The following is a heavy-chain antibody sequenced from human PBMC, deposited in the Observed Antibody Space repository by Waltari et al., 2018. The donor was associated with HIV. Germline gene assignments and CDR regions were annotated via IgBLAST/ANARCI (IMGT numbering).Heavy chain of an antibody. CDR3: ARDRPYYYGSGSLRYFDY. D-gene: IGHD3-10*01. CDR2: IYTSGGT. V-gene: IGHV4-61*02. CDR1: GGSISSGSYY. J-gene: IGHJ4*02. Sequence: QVQLQESGPGLVKPSQTLSLTCTVSGGSISSGSYYWSWIRQPAGKGLEWIGRIYTSGGTNSHPSLKSRVTISVDPSKNQFSLKLSSVTAADTAVYYCARDRPYYYGSGSLRYFDYWGQGTLVTVSS.